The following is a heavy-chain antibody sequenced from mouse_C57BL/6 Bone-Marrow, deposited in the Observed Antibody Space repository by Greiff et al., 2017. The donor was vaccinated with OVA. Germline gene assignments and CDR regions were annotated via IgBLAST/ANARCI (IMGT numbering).Heavy chain of an antibody. CDR1: GFNIKDDY. V-gene: IGHV14-4*01. J-gene: IGHJ3*01. CDR2: IDPENGDT. D-gene: IGHD2-4*01. Sequence: EVQLQQSGAELVRPGASVKLSCTASGFNIKDDYMHWVKQRPEQGLEWIGWIDPENGDTEYASKFQGKATITADTSSNTAYLPLSSLTSEDTAVYYCTTFSIYYDYFAYWGQGTLVTVSA. CDR3: TTFSIYYDYFAY.